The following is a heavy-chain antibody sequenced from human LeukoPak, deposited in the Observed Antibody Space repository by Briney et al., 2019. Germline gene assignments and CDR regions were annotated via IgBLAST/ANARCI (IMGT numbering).Heavy chain of an antibody. CDR2: INHSGST. D-gene: IGHD2-2*01. CDR1: GGSLRGCY. J-gene: IGHJ5*02. V-gene: IGHV4-34*01. Sequence: SDTLSLTCAVYGGSLRGCYWSCIRQPPGGGVEWIGEINHSGSTNYNPSLKSRVTISVNTSKNQFSLKLSSVTAADTAVYYCARFSCSSTSCYWRWFDPWGQGTLVTVSS. CDR3: ARFSCSSTSCYWRWFDP.